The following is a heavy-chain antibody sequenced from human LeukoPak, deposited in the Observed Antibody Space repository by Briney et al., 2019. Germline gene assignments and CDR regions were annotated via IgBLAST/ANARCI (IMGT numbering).Heavy chain of an antibody. Sequence: GGSLRLSCAASGFTFDDYAMHWVRQAPGKGLEWVSGITWNSDTIGYADSVKGRFTISRDNAKNSLYLQMNSLRAEDTALYYCARDDIVVVVAAIDYWGQGTLVTVSS. CDR2: ITWNSDTI. CDR1: GFTFDDYA. D-gene: IGHD2-15*01. CDR3: ARDDIVVVVAAIDY. J-gene: IGHJ4*02. V-gene: IGHV3-9*01.